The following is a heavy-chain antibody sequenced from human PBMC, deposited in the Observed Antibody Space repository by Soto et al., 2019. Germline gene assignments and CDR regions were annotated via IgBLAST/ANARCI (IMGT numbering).Heavy chain of an antibody. J-gene: IGHJ4*02. CDR3: AKGRSDASGTYLSWYYFDY. D-gene: IGHD3-10*01. CDR1: GFSFSSYA. V-gene: IGHV3-23*01. CDR2: ISGSGGNT. Sequence: GGSLRLSCAASGFSFSSYAISWVRQAPGKGLDWVSVISGSGGNTFYADSVKGRFTISRDNSRNTLYLQMNSLRAEDTAVYYCAKGRSDASGTYLSWYYFDYWGQGT.